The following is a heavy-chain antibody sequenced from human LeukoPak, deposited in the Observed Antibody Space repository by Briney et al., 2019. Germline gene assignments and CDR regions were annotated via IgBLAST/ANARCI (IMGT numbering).Heavy chain of an antibody. D-gene: IGHD3/OR15-3a*01. CDR3: ARRRDFIDY. V-gene: IGHV3-11*01. Sequence: PGGSLRLSCAASGFTLSDCYMSWIRQAPGKGLEWVSYSSSSGSTIYYADSVKGRFAISRGNAKNSLYLQMNSLRAEDTAVYYCARRRDFIDYWGQGTLVTVSS. J-gene: IGHJ4*02. CDR2: SSSSGSTI. CDR1: GFTLSDCY.